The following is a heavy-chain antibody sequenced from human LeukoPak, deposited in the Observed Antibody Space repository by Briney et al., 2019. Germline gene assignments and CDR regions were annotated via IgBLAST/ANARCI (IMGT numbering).Heavy chain of an antibody. CDR1: GGTFSSYA. V-gene: IGHV1-69*13. Sequence: SVKVSCKASGGTFSSYAISWVRQAPGQGLEWMGGIVPIFGTANYAQKFQGRVTITADESTSTAYMELSSLRSEDTAVYYCARVPSPLPAAMYSYYYYGMDVWGQGTTVTVSS. CDR2: IVPIFGTA. J-gene: IGHJ6*02. CDR3: ARVPSPLPAAMYSYYYYGMDV. D-gene: IGHD2-2*01.